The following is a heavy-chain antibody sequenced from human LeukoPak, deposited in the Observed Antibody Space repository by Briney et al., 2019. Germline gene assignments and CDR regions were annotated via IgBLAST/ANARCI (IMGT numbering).Heavy chain of an antibody. CDR2: ISSSGSTI. J-gene: IGHJ6*04. V-gene: IGHV3-48*03. CDR1: GFTFSSYE. D-gene: IGHD3-10*02. Sequence: GGSLTLSCAASGFTFSSYEMNWVRQAPGKGLEWVSYISSSGSTIYYADSVKGRFTISRDNAKNSLYLRMNRLRAEDTAVYYCAELGITMIGGVWGKGTTVTISS. CDR3: AELGITMIGGV.